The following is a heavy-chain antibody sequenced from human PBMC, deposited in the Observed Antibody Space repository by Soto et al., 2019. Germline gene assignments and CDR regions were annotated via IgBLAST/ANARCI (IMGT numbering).Heavy chain of an antibody. CDR1: GFSLSTRGMC. CDR3: ARTTRSTASYSSYYMEV. V-gene: IGHV2-70*11. CDR2: IDWDDDK. J-gene: IGHJ6*03. D-gene: IGHD4-17*01. Sequence: SGPTLVNPTQTLTLTCTFSGFSLSTRGMCGSGSRQPPGKALEWLARIDWDDDKYYSTSLKTRLTISKDTSKNQVGLTMTNMAPVDTATYYCARTTRSTASYSSYYMEVWGKGTPVTASS.